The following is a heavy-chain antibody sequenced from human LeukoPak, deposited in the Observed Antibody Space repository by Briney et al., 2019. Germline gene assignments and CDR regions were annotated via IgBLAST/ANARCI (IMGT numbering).Heavy chain of an antibody. J-gene: IGHJ3*02. CDR3: AREHDFWSPYAFDI. D-gene: IGHD3-3*01. CDR2: DAGNGNT. Sequence: DAGNGNTKYSERLQGRVTITRDTSASTVYMELRTLRSEDTAVYYCAREHDFWSPYAFDIWGQGTMVTVSS. V-gene: IGHV1-3*01.